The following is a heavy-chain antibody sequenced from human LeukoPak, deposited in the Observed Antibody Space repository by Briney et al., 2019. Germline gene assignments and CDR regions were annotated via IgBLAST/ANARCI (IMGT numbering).Heavy chain of an antibody. D-gene: IGHD2-15*01. Sequence: ASVKVSCKASGGTFSSYAISWVRHAPGQGLEWTGGIIPIFGTANYAQKFQGRDMITADESPSTAYMELSSLRTEETAVYYCARVATTYCSGGSCSWVIWGQGTMVTVSS. CDR2: IIPIFGTA. CDR3: ARVATTYCSGGSCSWVI. V-gene: IGHV1-69*13. CDR1: GGTFSSYA. J-gene: IGHJ3*02.